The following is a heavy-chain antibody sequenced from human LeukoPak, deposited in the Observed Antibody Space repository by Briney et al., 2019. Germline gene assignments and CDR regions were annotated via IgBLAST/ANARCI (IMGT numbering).Heavy chain of an antibody. Sequence: GGSLRLSCAASGFTFRSFRMHWVRQAPGKGLVWVSRIDSDGSRTAHADSVKGRFTISRDNAKNTLYLQMNGLRAEDTAVYYCARSQQPPSGVDYWGQGTLVTVSS. J-gene: IGHJ4*02. CDR1: GFTFRSFR. CDR3: ARSQQPPSGVDY. D-gene: IGHD1-26*01. V-gene: IGHV3-74*01. CDR2: IDSDGSRT.